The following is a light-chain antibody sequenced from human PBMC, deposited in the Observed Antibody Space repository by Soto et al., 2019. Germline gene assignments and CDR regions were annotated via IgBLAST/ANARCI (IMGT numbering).Light chain of an antibody. Sequence: EIVLTQSPATLSLSPGERATLSCRASQNIGSNLAWYRQTRGQAPRLLIYAASNRATGIPARFSGSGSGTDFTLQISRVETEDVGIYYCMQSIQRPLTFGGGTKVEIK. CDR2: AAS. CDR1: QNIGSN. V-gene: IGKV3-11*01. J-gene: IGKJ4*01. CDR3: MQSIQRPLT.